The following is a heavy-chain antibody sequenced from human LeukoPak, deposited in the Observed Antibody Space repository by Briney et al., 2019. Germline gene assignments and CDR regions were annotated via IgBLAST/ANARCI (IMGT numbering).Heavy chain of an antibody. CDR3: AVRHSDYSNYGLLDAFDI. D-gene: IGHD4-11*01. J-gene: IGHJ3*02. CDR1: GYTFTSYD. Sequence: ASVKVSCKASGYTFTSYDINWVRQATGQGLEWMGWMNPNSGNTGYAQKFQGRVTMTRNTSISTAYMELSSLRSEDTAVYYCAVRHSDYSNYGLLDAFDIWGQGTMVTVSS. CDR2: MNPNSGNT. V-gene: IGHV1-8*01.